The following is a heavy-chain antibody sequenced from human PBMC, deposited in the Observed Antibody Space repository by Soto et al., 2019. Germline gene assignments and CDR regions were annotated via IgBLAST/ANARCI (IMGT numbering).Heavy chain of an antibody. CDR2: IYHSGST. D-gene: IGHD4-4*01. CDR1: GGSISSGGYS. J-gene: IGHJ6*02. Sequence: SETLSLTCAVSGGSISSGGYSWSWIRQPPGKGLEWIGYIYHSGSTYYNPSLKSRVTISVDRSKNQFSLKLSSVTAADTAVYYCARGTVTTNYYYGMDVWGQGTTVTVSS. CDR3: ARGTVTTNYYYGMDV. V-gene: IGHV4-30-2*01.